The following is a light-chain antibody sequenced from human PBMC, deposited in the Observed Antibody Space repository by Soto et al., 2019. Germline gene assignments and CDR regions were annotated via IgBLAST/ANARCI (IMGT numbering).Light chain of an antibody. V-gene: IGKV3-15*01. CDR3: QQYNNWPRT. J-gene: IGKJ1*01. CDR1: QSVGSD. Sequence: EIVMTQSPATLSVSPGERATLSCRASQSVGSDLAWYQQKPGQAPRLLIYSASTRATGIPARFSGSGSGTEFTLTINSLQSEDFAVYYCQQYNNWPRTFGQGTKVEIK. CDR2: SAS.